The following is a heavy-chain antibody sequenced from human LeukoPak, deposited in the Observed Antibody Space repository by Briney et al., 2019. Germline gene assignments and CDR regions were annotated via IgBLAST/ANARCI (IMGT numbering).Heavy chain of an antibody. CDR3: TTVPIYGFYYYYGMDV. D-gene: IGHD2/OR15-2a*01. CDR1: GFTFSNAW. Sequence: GGSLRLSRAASGFTFSNAWMSWVRQAPGKGLEWVGRIKSKTDGWTTDYAAPVKGRFTISRDDSKNTLYLQMNSLKTEDTAVYYCTTVPIYGFYYYYGMDVWGQGTTVTVSS. CDR2: IKSKTDGWTT. V-gene: IGHV3-15*01. J-gene: IGHJ6*02.